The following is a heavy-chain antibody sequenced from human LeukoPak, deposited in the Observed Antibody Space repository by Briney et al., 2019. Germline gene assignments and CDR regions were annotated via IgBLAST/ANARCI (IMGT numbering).Heavy chain of an antibody. CDR3: ARVNDGDYGAFDI. J-gene: IGHJ3*02. Sequence: SETLSLTCIVSGTFINNYYWTWIRQPPGKGLEWIGYIYYSGPTNSNPSLKSRVTIPIDKSKNQFSLKLTSVTAADTAFYYCARVNDGDYGAFDIWGQGTMVTVSS. CDR1: GTFINNYY. CDR2: IYYSGPT. D-gene: IGHD4-17*01. V-gene: IGHV4-59*01.